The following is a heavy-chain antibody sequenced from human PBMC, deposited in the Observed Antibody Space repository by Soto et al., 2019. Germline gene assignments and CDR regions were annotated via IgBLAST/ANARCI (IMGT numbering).Heavy chain of an antibody. V-gene: IGHV3-72*01. CDR3: VRATYYCVSSGYTRGFDY. D-gene: IGHD3-22*01. CDR2: SRATAQRYTT. CDR1: GFTFSDQY. J-gene: IGHJ4*02. Sequence: GGSLRLSCAASGFTFSDQYIDWVRQAPGKGLGWVGGSRATAQRYTTQYAASVTGRFTTSGDDLTNSLYLQMNSRKTEGTAVYYCVRATYYCVSSGYTRGFDYWGRGTLVTVSS.